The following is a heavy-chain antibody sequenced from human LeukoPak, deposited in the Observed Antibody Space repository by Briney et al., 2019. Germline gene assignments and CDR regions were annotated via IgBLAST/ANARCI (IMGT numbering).Heavy chain of an antibody. CDR1: GASITTYY. V-gene: IGHV4-59*01. CDR2: IYDTGST. CDR3: ARVWLGDYNYYYGTDI. J-gene: IGHJ6*02. Sequence: PSETLSLTCTVSGASITTYYWTWIRQPPGKGRECIGYIYDTGSTNYNPSLKSRVTISVDTSKNRFSLKLSSVTAADTAVYYCARVWLGDYNYYYGTDIWGQGTTVTVSS. D-gene: IGHD3-16*01.